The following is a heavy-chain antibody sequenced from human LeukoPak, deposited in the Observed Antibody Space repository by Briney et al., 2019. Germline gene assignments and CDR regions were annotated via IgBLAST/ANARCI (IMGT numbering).Heavy chain of an antibody. J-gene: IGHJ5*02. V-gene: IGHV4-61*02. CDR2: IYTSGST. Sequence: PSQTLSLTCTVSGGSISSGSYYWSWIRQPAGKGLEWIGRIYTSGSTNYNPSLKSRVTISVDTSKNQFSLKLSSVTAADTAVFYCARLGWLYGSGSMNWFDTWGQGTLVTVSS. CDR3: ARLGWLYGSGSMNWFDT. D-gene: IGHD3-10*01. CDR1: GGSISSGSYY.